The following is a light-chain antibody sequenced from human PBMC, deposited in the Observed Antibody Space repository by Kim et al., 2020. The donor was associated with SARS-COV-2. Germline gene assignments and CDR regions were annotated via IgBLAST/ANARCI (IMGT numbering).Light chain of an antibody. CDR2: GKN. CDR1: SPRSYY. J-gene: IGLJ3*02. Sequence: LGKTVRITCQGDSPRSYYASWYQQKPGQAPVLVIYGKNNRPSGIPDRFSGSSSGNTASLTITGAQAEDEADYYCNSRDSSGNHWVFGGGTKLTVL. CDR3: NSRDSSGNHWV. V-gene: IGLV3-19*01.